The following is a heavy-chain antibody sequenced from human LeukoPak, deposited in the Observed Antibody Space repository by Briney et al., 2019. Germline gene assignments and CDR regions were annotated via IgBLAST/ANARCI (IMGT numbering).Heavy chain of an antibody. J-gene: IGHJ4*02. V-gene: IGHV4-4*02. CDR1: GFTFSSYGM. D-gene: IGHD6-13*01. CDR2: IYHSGST. Sequence: GTLRLSCAASGFTFSSYGMSWVRQPPGKGLEWIGEIYHSGSTNYNPSLKSRVTISVDKSKNQFSLKLSSVTAADTAVYYCARDFSGEKIAAAGPGLDYWGQGTLVTVSS. CDR3: ARDFSGEKIAAAGPGLDY.